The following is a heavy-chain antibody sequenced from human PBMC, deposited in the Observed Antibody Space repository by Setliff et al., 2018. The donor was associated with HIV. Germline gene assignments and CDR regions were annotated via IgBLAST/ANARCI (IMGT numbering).Heavy chain of an antibody. D-gene: IGHD2-15*01. CDR3: ARALKCRGLLCPYYMDV. CDR2: ISSTSSYI. V-gene: IGHV3-21*01. J-gene: IGHJ6*03. CDR1: GFTFSNYS. Sequence: GGSLRLSCAASGFTFSNYSMNWVRQAPGKGLEWVSSISSTSSYIYYADSVKGRFTISRDYAKNSVFLQMNSLRGDDTAVYFCARALKCRGLLCPYYMDVWGKGTTVTVSS.